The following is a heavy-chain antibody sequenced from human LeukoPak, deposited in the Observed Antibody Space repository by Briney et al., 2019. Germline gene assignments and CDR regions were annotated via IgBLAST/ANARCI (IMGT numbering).Heavy chain of an antibody. D-gene: IGHD6-19*01. CDR2: IIPIFGTA. Sequence: ASVKVSCKASGGTFSSYAISWVRQAPGQGLEWMGGIIPIFGTANYAQKFQGRVTITADESTSTAYMELSSLRSEDTAVYYCAREAGIAVAGLFDYWGQGTLVTVSS. J-gene: IGHJ4*02. CDR1: GGTFSSYA. V-gene: IGHV1-69*13. CDR3: AREAGIAVAGLFDY.